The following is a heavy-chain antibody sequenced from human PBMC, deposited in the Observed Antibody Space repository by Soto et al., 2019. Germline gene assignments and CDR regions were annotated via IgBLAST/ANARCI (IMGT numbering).Heavy chain of an antibody. CDR3: ARVLRGYSYGYIYYYYGMDV. Sequence: PGGSLRRSCAASGFTFSSYWMSWVRQAPGKGLEWVANIKQDGSEKYYVDSVKGRFTISRDNAKNSLYLQMNSPRAEDTAVYYCARVLRGYSYGYIYYYYGMDVWGQGTTVTVSS. D-gene: IGHD5-18*01. CDR2: IKQDGSEK. J-gene: IGHJ6*02. V-gene: IGHV3-7*03. CDR1: GFTFSSYW.